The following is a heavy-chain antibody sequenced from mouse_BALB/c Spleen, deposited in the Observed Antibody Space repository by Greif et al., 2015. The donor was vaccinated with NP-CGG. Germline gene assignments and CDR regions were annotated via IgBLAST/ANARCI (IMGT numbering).Heavy chain of an antibody. CDR2: ISSGSSTI. Sequence: EVKLVESGGGLVQPGGSRKLSCAASGFTFSSFGMHWVRQAPEKGLEWVAYISSGSSTIYYADTVKGRFTISRGNPKNTLFLQMASLRSEDTAMYYCARYDYYFDYWGQGTTLTVSS. D-gene: IGHD2-4*01. CDR3: ARYDYYFDY. J-gene: IGHJ2*01. CDR1: GFTFSSFG. V-gene: IGHV5-17*02.